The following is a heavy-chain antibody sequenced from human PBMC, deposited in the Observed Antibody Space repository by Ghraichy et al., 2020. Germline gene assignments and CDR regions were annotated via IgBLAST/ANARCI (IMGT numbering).Heavy chain of an antibody. CDR1: GFTFSSHW. CDR3: ARSSGYIDY. Sequence: GESLNISCAASGFTFSSHWMHWVRQAPGKGLVWVSHISSVGRTTNPADSVKGRFTISRDDAKNTLYLQMNSLRAEDTAVYYCARSSGYIDYWGQGTLVTVSS. D-gene: IGHD6-19*01. J-gene: IGHJ4*02. CDR2: ISSVGRTT. V-gene: IGHV3-74*01.